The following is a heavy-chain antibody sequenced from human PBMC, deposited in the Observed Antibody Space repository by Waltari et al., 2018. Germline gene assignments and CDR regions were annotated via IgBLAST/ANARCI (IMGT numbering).Heavy chain of an antibody. V-gene: IGHV3-7*01. CDR1: GFTFSSYC. J-gene: IGHJ4*02. D-gene: IGHD6-6*01. CDR2: IKQDGSEK. CDR3: ARDSGIAARPTSY. Sequence: EVQLVESGGGLVQPGGSLRLSCAASGFTFSSYCMSWVRQAPGKGLEWVANIKQDGSEKYYVDSVKGRFTISRDNAKNSLYLQMNSLRAEDTAVYYCARDSGIAARPTSYWGQGTLVTVSS.